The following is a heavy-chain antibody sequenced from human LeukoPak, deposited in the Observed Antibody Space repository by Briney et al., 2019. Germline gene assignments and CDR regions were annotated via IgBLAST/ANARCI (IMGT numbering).Heavy chain of an antibody. CDR3: ARFPRYYYGMDV. CDR1: GGSISSCDYY. J-gene: IGHJ6*02. CDR2: IYYSGST. V-gene: IGHV4-30-4*01. Sequence: SETLSLTCTVSGGSISSCDYYWSWIRQPPGKGLDWISYIYYSGSTYYNPSLQSRVTISVDTSKNQFSLRLSCVTAADTAVYYCARFPRYYYGMDVWGQGTTVTVSS.